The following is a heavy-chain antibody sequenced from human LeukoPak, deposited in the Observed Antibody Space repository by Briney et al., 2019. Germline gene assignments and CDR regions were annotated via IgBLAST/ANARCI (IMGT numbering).Heavy chain of an antibody. Sequence: ASVKVSCKASGYTFTSYAMHWVRQAPGQRLEWMGWINAGNGNTKYSQKFQGRVTITRDTSASTAYMELSSLRSEDTAVYFCARGHTVIRGIILVRGFDPWGQGTLVTVSS. V-gene: IGHV1-3*01. CDR2: INAGNGNT. CDR1: GYTFTSYA. J-gene: IGHJ5*02. CDR3: ARGHTVIRGIILVRGFDP. D-gene: IGHD3-10*01.